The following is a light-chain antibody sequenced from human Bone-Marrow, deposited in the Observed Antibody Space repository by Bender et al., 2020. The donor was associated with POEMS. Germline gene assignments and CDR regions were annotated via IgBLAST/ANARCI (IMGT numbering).Light chain of an antibody. CDR1: SSDVGAYNL. V-gene: IGLV2-11*01. CDR3: CSYAGTYPVI. J-gene: IGLJ2*01. CDR2: DVT. Sequence: QSALTQPPSVSGSPGQSVTISCTGASSDVGAYNLVSWFQQHPGKAPELMIYDVTKRPSGVPDRFSGSKSGNTASLTISGLQTEDEADYYCCSYAGTYPVIFGGGTRLTVL.